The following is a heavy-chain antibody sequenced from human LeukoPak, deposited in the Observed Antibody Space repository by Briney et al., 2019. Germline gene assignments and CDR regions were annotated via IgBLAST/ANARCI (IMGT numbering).Heavy chain of an antibody. CDR3: AKGYYDSSGYYRGDFDY. D-gene: IGHD3-22*01. J-gene: IGHJ4*02. Sequence: PGGSLRLSCAASGFTFSSYAMSWVRQAPGKGLEWVSAISGSGGSTYYADSVKGRFTISRDNSKNTLYLQMNSLRAEDTAVYYCAKGYYDSSGYYRGDFDYWGQGTLVTDSS. V-gene: IGHV3-23*01. CDR2: ISGSGGST. CDR1: GFTFSSYA.